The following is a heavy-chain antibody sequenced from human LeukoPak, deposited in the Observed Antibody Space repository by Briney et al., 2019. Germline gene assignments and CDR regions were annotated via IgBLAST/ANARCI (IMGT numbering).Heavy chain of an antibody. J-gene: IGHJ4*02. V-gene: IGHV3-23*01. CDR3: AKDRYFDWLSYSPYYFDY. CDR2: ISGSGGST. Sequence: GGSLRLSCAASGFTFSSYAMCWVRQAPGKGLEWVSAISGSGGSTYYADSVKGRFTISRDNSKNTLYLQMNSLRAEDTAVYYCAKDRYFDWLSYSPYYFDYWGQGTLVTVSS. CDR1: GFTFSSYA. D-gene: IGHD3-9*01.